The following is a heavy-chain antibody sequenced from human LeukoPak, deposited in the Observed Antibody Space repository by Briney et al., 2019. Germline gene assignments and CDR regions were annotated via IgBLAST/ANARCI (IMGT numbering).Heavy chain of an antibody. CDR2: IIPIFGTA. V-gene: IGHV1-69*13. CDR1: GGTFSSYA. J-gene: IGHJ4*02. D-gene: IGHD2-2*01. CDR3: ARDPGYCSSTSCWALDY. Sequence: AASVKVSCKASGGTFSSYAISWVRQAPGQGLEWMGGIIPIFGTANYAQKFQGRVTITADESTSTAYMELSSLRSEDTAVYYCARDPGYCSSTSCWALDYWGQGTLVTVSS.